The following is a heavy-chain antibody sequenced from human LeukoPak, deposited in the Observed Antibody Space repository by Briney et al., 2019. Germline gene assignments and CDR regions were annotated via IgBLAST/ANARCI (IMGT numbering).Heavy chain of an antibody. CDR2: IYYSGNT. CDR1: GGSISSYH. V-gene: IGHV4-59*01. Sequence: SETLSLTCTVSGGSISSYHWSWLRQPPGKGLEWIGHIYYSGNTNYNPSLKSRVTISEDTSKNQFSLKVISVNAADAAVYYCARGHCGSGNFDYWGQGTLVTVSS. D-gene: IGHD3-10*01. J-gene: IGHJ4*02. CDR3: ARGHCGSGNFDY.